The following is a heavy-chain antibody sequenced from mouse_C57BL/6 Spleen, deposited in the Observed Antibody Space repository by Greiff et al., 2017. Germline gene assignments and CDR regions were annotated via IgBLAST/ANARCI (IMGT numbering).Heavy chain of an antibody. CDR3: ARITTVVATPPWFAY. J-gene: IGHJ3*01. Sequence: QVQLKESGPGILQPSQTLSLTCSFSGFSLSTFGMGVGWIRQPSGKGLEWLAHIWWDDDKYYNPALKSRLTISKDTSKNQVFLKIANVDTADTATYYCARITTVVATPPWFAYWGQGTLVTVSA. CDR2: IWWDDDK. CDR1: GFSLSTFGMG. D-gene: IGHD1-1*01. V-gene: IGHV8-8*01.